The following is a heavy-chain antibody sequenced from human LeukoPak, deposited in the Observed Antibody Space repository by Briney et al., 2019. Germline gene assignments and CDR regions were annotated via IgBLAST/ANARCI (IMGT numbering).Heavy chain of an antibody. CDR1: GGTFSSYA. J-gene: IGHJ4*02. D-gene: IGHD6-13*01. CDR3: ARDNIRGGKGIAAAGGYY. Sequence: ASVKVSCKASGGTFSSYAISWVRQAPGQGLEWMGGIIPIFDTAVYAQKFQGRVTVTADESTSTAYMDLSSLTSEDTAVYYCARDNIRGGKGIAAAGGYYWGQGTLVTVSS. V-gene: IGHV1-69*13. CDR2: IIPIFDTA.